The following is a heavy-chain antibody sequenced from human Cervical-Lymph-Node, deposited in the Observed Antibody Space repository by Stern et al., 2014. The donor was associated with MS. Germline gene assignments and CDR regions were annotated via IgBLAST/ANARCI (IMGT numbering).Heavy chain of an antibody. CDR2: INTSTGNP. D-gene: IGHD2-8*02. Sequence: VQLVQSVSELKKPGASVKISCKASGYTFSHYALNWVRQAPGQGLEWMGWINTSTGNPTSAQGFTGRIVFSLEASVKPSSLHLNSLMPENTAVYYCARKRQEVTGGGAGFDPWGQGTLVTVSS. CDR1: GYTFSHYA. V-gene: IGHV7-4-1*02. CDR3: ARKRQEVTGGGAGFDP. J-gene: IGHJ5*02.